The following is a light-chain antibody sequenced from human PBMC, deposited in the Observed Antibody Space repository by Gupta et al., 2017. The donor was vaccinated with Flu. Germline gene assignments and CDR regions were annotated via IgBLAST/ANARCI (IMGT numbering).Light chain of an antibody. CDR2: EVS. J-gene: IGLJ1*01. Sequence: QSALTQPPSVSGSPGQSVTISCTGTSSDIGTYNRVSWYQQPPGTAPKLMIYEVSNRPSGVPDGFSASKSGNTASLTISGLQGEDEADYYCTSYTSSNTYVFGTGTKVTVL. CDR3: TSYTSSNTYV. CDR1: SSDIGTYNR. V-gene: IGLV2-18*02.